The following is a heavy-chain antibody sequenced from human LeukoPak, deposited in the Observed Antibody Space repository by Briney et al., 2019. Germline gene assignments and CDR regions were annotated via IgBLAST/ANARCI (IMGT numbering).Heavy chain of an antibody. J-gene: IGHJ3*02. CDR1: GGSISSSSYY. D-gene: IGHD4-17*01. V-gene: IGHV4-39*07. CDR2: IYYSGST. Sequence: PSETLSLTCTVSGGSISSSSYYWGWIRQPPGKGLEWIGGIYYSGSTYYNPSLKSRVTISVDTSKNQFSLKLSSVTAADTAVYYCARNTVTTGAAFDIWGQGTMVTVSS. CDR3: ARNTVTTGAAFDI.